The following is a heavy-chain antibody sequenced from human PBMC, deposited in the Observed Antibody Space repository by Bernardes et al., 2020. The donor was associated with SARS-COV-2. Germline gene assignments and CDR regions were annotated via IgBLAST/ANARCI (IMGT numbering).Heavy chain of an antibody. CDR1: GFTFDDYA. D-gene: IGHD7-27*01. Sequence: GGSLRLSCAASGFTFDDYAMHWVRQAPGKGLEWVSGISWNSGSIGYADSVKGRFNISRDNAKNSLYLQMNSLRAEDRALYYCAKDMTNGGDWGQGTLVTVSS. J-gene: IGHJ4*02. V-gene: IGHV3-9*01. CDR2: ISWNSGSI. CDR3: AKDMTNGGD.